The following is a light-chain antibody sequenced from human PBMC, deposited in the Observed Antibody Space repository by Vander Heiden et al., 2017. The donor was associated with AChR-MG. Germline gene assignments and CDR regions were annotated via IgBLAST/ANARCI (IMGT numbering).Light chain of an antibody. Sequence: SSELPQPPSVSVSPGQTASITCSGDKLGDKYACWYQQKPGQSPVLVIYQDSKRPSGIPERCSGSNSGNTATLTISGTQAMDEADYYCQAWDSSSVVFGGGTKLTVL. J-gene: IGLJ2*01. CDR1: KLGDKY. CDR2: QDS. V-gene: IGLV3-1*01. CDR3: QAWDSSSVV.